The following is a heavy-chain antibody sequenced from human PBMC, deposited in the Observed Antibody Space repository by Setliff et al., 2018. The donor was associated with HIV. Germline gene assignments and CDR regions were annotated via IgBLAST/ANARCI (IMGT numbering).Heavy chain of an antibody. CDR2: SYHTGSK. J-gene: IGHJ6*02. V-gene: IGHV4-38-2*02. D-gene: IGHD3-10*01. CDR1: GYPIDSGFY. CDR3: VRDNSYYYGSGGHHFYGVDV. Sequence: SETLSLTCAVYGYPIDSGFYWGWIRQTPGKGLEWIASSYHTGSKYYNPSLKRRVTISIDTSKNQCSLKLTSVTAADTAVYYCVRDNSYYYGSGGHHFYGVDVWGQGATVTVSS.